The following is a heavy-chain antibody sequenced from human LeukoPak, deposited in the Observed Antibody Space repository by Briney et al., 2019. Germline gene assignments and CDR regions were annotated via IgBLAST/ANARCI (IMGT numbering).Heavy chain of an antibody. J-gene: IGHJ4*02. CDR2: IYYTGST. CDR3: ARNLIPEQLVLNF. Sequence: PSETLSLTCTVSGGSISNYYWNWIRQPPGKGLEGIGYIYYTGSTNYNPSLKSGVTMSVATSKNQFSLNLRSVTPEDTAVYYCARNLIPEQLVLNFWGQGTLVTVSS. V-gene: IGHV4-59*01. CDR1: GGSISNYY. D-gene: IGHD6-13*01.